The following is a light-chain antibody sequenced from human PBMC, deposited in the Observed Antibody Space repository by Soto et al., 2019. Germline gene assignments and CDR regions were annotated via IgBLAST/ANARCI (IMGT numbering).Light chain of an antibody. Sequence: QSVLTQPASVSRTPGQSITISCTGTSSDGRGYDYVSWYQQHPGKAPQLMIYDVNNRPSGGSNRFSGSKSGNTASLTIPGLQAEGEADHYYSSYTSSNSIVCRSGTKVTV. CDR3: SSYTSSNSIV. J-gene: IGLJ1*01. CDR1: SSDGRGYDY. V-gene: IGLV2-14*01. CDR2: DVN.